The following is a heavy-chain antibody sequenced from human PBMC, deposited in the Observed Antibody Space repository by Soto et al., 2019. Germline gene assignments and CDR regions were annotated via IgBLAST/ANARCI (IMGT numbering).Heavy chain of an antibody. CDR1: GFTFSDYT. V-gene: IGHV3-21*06. D-gene: IGHD4-4*01. Sequence: EVQLVESGGGLVKPGGSLRLSCAVSGFTFSDYTMNWVRQAPGKGLQWVSSISVSGTFIYYADSVKGRFTISRDNAKNSLHLQMNRLRADDTAIYYCARVSDDSTPEYWGQGTLVTVSS. J-gene: IGHJ4*02. CDR3: ARVSDDSTPEY. CDR2: ISVSGTFI.